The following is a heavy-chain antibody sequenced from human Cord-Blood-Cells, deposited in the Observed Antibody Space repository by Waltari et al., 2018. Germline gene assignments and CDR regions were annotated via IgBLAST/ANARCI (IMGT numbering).Heavy chain of an antibody. CDR1: GYTFTGYY. J-gene: IGHJ4*02. CDR3: ARDPPITMVRGDNFDY. CDR2: INPNSGGT. V-gene: IGHV1-2*02. Sequence: QVQPVQSGAEVKKPGASVKVSCKASGYTFTGYYMHWVRQAPGQGLEWMGWINPNSGGTNYAQKFQGRVTMTRDTSISTAYMELSRLRSDDTAVYYCARDPPITMVRGDNFDYWGQGTLVTVSS. D-gene: IGHD3-10*01.